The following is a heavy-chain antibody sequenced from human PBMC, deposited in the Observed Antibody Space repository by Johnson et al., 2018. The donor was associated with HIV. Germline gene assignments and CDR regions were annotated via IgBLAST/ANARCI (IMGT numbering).Heavy chain of an antibody. CDR1: GFTFSDYY. Sequence: QVQLVESGGGLVKPGGSLRLSCAASGFTFSDYYMSWIRQAPGKGPDWVSYISSSGSTIYYADSVKGRFTISRDNSKNTLYLQMNSLRPEDTAAYYCATIAAHGAAFDIWGQGTVVTVSS. CDR2: ISSSGSTI. CDR3: ATIAAHGAAFDI. V-gene: IGHV3-11*04. J-gene: IGHJ3*02. D-gene: IGHD6-13*01.